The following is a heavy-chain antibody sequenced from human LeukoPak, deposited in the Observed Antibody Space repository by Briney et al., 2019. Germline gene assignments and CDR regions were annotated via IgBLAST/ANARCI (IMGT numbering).Heavy chain of an antibody. J-gene: IGHJ4*02. Sequence: GSLRLSCAASGFTFSSYAMHWVRQAPGKGLEYVSAISSNGGSTYYANSVKGRFTISRDNSKNTLYLQMGSLRAEDMAVYYCARDAYGDFLFDYWGQGTLVTVSS. CDR2: ISSNGGST. V-gene: IGHV3-64*01. CDR1: GFTFSSYA. D-gene: IGHD4-17*01. CDR3: ARDAYGDFLFDY.